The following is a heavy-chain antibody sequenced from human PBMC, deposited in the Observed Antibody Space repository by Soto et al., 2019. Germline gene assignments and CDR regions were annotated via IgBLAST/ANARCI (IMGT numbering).Heavy chain of an antibody. CDR1: GYSFTSYG. D-gene: IGHD6-6*01. CDR2: IYPGASDT. V-gene: IGHV5-51*01. CDR3: ARHLIGDEYSSSPAYYYYGMDV. J-gene: IGHJ6*02. Sequence: GESLKISCKGSGYSFTSYGIGWVRQMHGKGMEWMGIIYPGASDTRYSPSFQGQVTISADKYISTAYLQWSSLKSSDTAMYYCARHLIGDEYSSSPAYYYYGMDVWGQGTTVTVSS.